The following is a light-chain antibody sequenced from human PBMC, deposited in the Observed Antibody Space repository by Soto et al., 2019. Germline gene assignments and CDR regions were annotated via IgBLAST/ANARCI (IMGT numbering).Light chain of an antibody. CDR1: QSISSW. CDR2: DAS. V-gene: IGKV1-5*01. Sequence: DIQMTQSPSSLSASVGDRVTITCRASQSISSWLAWYQQKPGKAPKLLIYDASSLESGVPSRFSGSASGTEFTLTISSLQPDDFATYYCQQYNSYWTLGQGTKVDIK. CDR3: QQYNSYWT. J-gene: IGKJ1*01.